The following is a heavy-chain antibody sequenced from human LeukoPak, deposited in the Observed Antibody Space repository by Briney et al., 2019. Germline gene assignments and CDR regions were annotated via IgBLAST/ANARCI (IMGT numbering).Heavy chain of an antibody. D-gene: IGHD3-22*01. J-gene: IGHJ4*02. CDR1: GGSISSGGYY. CDR3: ARAGDYYDSSGYLDY. CDR2: IYYSGST. Sequence: SQTLSLTSTVSGGSISSGGYYWSWSRQHPGKGLGWSGYIYYSGSTYYNPSLKSRVTISVDTSKNQFSLKLSSVTAADTAVYYCARAGDYYDSSGYLDYWGQGTLVTVSS. V-gene: IGHV4-31*03.